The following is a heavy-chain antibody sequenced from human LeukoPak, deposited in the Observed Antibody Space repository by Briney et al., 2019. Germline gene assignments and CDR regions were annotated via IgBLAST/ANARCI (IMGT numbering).Heavy chain of an antibody. CDR3: ARDKIMITFGGVIASWGYYMDV. Sequence: PSQTLSLTCTVSGGSISSGSYYWSWIRQPAGKGLEWIGRIYTSGSTNYNPSLKSRVTMSVDTSKNQFSLKLSSVTAADTAVYYCARDKIMITFGGVIASWGYYMDVWGKGTTVTISS. CDR1: GGSISSGSYY. CDR2: IYTSGST. V-gene: IGHV4-61*02. D-gene: IGHD3-16*02. J-gene: IGHJ6*03.